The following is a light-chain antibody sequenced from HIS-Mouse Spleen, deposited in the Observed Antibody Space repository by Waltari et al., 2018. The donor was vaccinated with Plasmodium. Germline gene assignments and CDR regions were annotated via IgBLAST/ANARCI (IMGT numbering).Light chain of an antibody. CDR1: QGISSW. V-gene: IGKV1-5*03. CDR3: QQYNSYSWT. Sequence: DIQITQSPSTLSASVGDRVTLTCRASQGISSWLGWYQQKPGKAPTLLIYKASSLEGGVPSRFSGSGSGTEFTLTISSLQPDDFATYYCQQYNSYSWTFGQGTKVEIK. J-gene: IGKJ1*01. CDR2: KAS.